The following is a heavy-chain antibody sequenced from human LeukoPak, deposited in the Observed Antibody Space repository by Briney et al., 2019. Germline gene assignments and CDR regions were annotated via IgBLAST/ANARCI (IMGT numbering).Heavy chain of an antibody. D-gene: IGHD3-22*01. Sequence: GGSLRLSCAASGFTFSSYGMHWVRQAPGKGLEWVAVIWYDGSNKYYADSVKGRFTISRDNSKNTLYLQMNSLRAEDTAVCYCARRPYYYDSSGYYSDYYYGMDVWGQGTTVTVSS. J-gene: IGHJ6*02. CDR3: ARRPYYYDSSGYYSDYYYGMDV. CDR2: IWYDGSNK. V-gene: IGHV3-33*01. CDR1: GFTFSSYG.